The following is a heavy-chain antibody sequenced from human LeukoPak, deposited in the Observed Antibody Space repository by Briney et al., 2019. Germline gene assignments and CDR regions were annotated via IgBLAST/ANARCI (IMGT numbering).Heavy chain of an antibody. Sequence: ASVKVSCKASGYTFTGYYIHWVRHAPGQGLEWMGLINPNSGGTNYAHKFQGRVTMTRDTSTSTAYMELRRLRSDDTAVYYCARERSITMIVVAIQGLDYWGQGTLVTVSS. V-gene: IGHV1-2*02. CDR1: GYTFTGYY. J-gene: IGHJ4*02. D-gene: IGHD3-22*01. CDR3: ARERSITMIVVAIQGLDY. CDR2: INPNSGGT.